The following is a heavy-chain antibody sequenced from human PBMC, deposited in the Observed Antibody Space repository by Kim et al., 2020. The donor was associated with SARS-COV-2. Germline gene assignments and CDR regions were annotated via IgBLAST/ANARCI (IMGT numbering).Heavy chain of an antibody. CDR1: GFTFGDYA. D-gene: IGHD3-9*01. CDR2: LSWNGDYI. J-gene: IGHJ4*02. CDR3: ARGGYCDSTTCYSHC. Sequence: GGSLRLSCTASGFTFGDYAMHWVRQAPGKGLEWVSGLSWNGDYIGYGDSVKGRFTISRDNAKNSLYLQMNSLRAEDTALYYCARGGYCDSTTCYSHCWGQGTLVIVSS. V-gene: IGHV3-9*01.